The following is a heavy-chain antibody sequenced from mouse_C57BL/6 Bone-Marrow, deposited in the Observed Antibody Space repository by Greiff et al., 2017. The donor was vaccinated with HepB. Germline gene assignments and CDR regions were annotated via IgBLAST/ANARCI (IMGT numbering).Heavy chain of an antibody. V-gene: IGHV3-1*01. CDR1: GYSITSGYD. J-gene: IGHJ3*01. Sequence: DVQLQESGPGMVKPSQSLSLTCTVTGYSITSGYDWHWIRHFPGNKLEWMGYISYSGSTNYNPSLKSRISITHDTSKNHFFLKLNSVTTEDTATYYCARDYGSPFAYWGQGTLVTVSA. CDR3: ARDYGSPFAY. CDR2: ISYSGST. D-gene: IGHD1-1*01.